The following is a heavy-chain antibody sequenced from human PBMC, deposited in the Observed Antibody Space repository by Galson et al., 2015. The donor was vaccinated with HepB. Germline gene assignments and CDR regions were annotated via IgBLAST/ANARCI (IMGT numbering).Heavy chain of an antibody. J-gene: IGHJ4*02. CDR2: IYHSGST. V-gene: IGHV4-30-2*01. Sequence: TLSLTCAVSGGSISSGGYSWSRIRQPPGKGLEWIGYIYHSGSTYYNPSLRSRVTISVDRSKNQFSLKLSSVTAADTAVYYCARGYDSSGYLDYWGQGTLVTVSS. D-gene: IGHD3-22*01. CDR1: GGSISSGGYS. CDR3: ARGYDSSGYLDY.